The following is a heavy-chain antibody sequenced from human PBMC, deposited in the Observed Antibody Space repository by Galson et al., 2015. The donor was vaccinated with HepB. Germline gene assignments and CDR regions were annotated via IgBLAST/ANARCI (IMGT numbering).Heavy chain of an antibody. CDR1: GGTFSSYA. J-gene: IGHJ6*03. D-gene: IGHD1-26*01. CDR2: IIPIFGTA. Sequence: SVKVSCKASGGTFSSYAISWVRQAPGQGLEWMGGIIPIFGTANYAQKFQGRVTITADESTSTAYMELSSLRSEDTAVYYCARATVGAERDYYMDVWGKGTTVTVSS. V-gene: IGHV1-69*13. CDR3: ARATVGAERDYYMDV.